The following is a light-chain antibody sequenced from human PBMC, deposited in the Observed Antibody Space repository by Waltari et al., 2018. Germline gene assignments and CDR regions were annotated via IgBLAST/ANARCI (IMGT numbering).Light chain of an antibody. CDR3: QQRSNWPWT. V-gene: IGKV3-11*01. Sequence: EIVLTQSPATLSLSPGERATLSCRASQSVSSYLAWYQQKPGQAPRLLIYDASTGATGIPARFSGSGSGTDFTLTISSLEPEDFAVYYCQQRSNWPWTFGQGTKVEIK. CDR2: DAS. J-gene: IGKJ1*01. CDR1: QSVSSY.